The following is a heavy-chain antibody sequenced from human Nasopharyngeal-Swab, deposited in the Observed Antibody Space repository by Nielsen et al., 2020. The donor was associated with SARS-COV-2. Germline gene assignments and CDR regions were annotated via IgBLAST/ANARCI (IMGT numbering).Heavy chain of an antibody. CDR2: INYSGST. V-gene: IGHV4-59*01. CDR1: GGSISSYY. CDR3: AGGFGDYDY. D-gene: IGHD4-17*01. Sequence: SETLSLTCTVSGGSISSYYWSWIRQPPGKGLEWIGYINYSGSTNYNPSLKGRVTISVDTSKNQFSLKLSSVTAADTAVYYCAGGFGDYDYWGQGTLVTVSS. J-gene: IGHJ4*02.